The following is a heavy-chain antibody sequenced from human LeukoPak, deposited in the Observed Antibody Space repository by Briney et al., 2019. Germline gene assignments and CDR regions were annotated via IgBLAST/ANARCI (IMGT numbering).Heavy chain of an antibody. CDR1: GFTFSSYA. D-gene: IGHD3-10*01. V-gene: IGHV3-64*02. CDR2: ISSDGGST. CDR3: ARGKHTVWFGDSLGY. Sequence: GGSLRLSCAASGFTFSSYAMHWVRQAPGKGLEYVSAISSDGGSTYYADSVKGRFTISRDNSKNTLYLQMCSLRGEDMAVYYCARGKHTVWFGDSLGYWGQGTLVTVSS. J-gene: IGHJ4*02.